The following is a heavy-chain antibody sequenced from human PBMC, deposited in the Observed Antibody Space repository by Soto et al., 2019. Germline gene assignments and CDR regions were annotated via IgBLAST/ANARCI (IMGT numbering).Heavy chain of an antibody. CDR1: GFTFSSYA. J-gene: IGHJ4*02. V-gene: IGHV3-23*01. CDR3: AKVLVCSGANCYSVDY. Sequence: EVHLLEYGGGLAQPGESLRLSCGASGFTFSSYAMSWVRQAPGKGLEWVAAVGGGGGGTYYADSVKGRFTISRDNSKNTLCLQMNSLRAEDMAVYYCAKVLVCSGANCYSVDYWGQGILVTVSS. D-gene: IGHD2-2*01. CDR2: VGGGGGGT.